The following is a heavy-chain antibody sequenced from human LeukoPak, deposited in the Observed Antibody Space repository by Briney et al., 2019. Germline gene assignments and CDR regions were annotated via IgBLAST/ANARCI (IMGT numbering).Heavy chain of an antibody. J-gene: IGHJ4*02. V-gene: IGHV3-48*04. CDR3: ARDVGGAGY. CDR2: ISSSSSTI. CDR1: GFTFSSYS. D-gene: IGHD1-26*01. Sequence: GGSLGLSCAASGFTFSSYSMNWVRQAPGKGLEWVSYISSSSSTIYYADSVKGRFTISRDNAKNSLYLQMNSLRAEDTAVYYCARDVGGAGYWGQGTLVTVSS.